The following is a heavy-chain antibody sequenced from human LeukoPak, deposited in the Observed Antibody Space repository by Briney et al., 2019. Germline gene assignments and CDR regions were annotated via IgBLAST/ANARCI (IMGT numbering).Heavy chain of an antibody. CDR1: GDSVSSNSAA. J-gene: IGHJ5*02. Sequence: SQTLSLTCAISGDSVSSNSAAWNWIRQSPSRGLEWLGRTYYRSKWYNDYAVSVKSRITINPDTSKNQFSLQLNSVTPEDTAVYYCARDNPWIRYTGFSCFDPGGQETLVTVSS. V-gene: IGHV6-1*01. CDR2: TYYRSKWYN. D-gene: IGHD5-24*01. CDR3: ARDNPWIRYTGFSCFDP.